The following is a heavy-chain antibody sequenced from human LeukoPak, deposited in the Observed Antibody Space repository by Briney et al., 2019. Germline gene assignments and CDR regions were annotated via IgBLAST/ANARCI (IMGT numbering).Heavy chain of an antibody. CDR3: ARGHSGSYYAY. D-gene: IGHD1-26*01. V-gene: IGHV4-4*07. Sequence: SETLSLTCTVAGSSINDVYWTWIRQPAGEGLEWIGRIEASGSTKYNPSLKSRVTMSLDTSKNQFSLSLTSVTAADTAVYYCARGHSGSYYAYWGQGTLVTVSS. CDR2: IEASGST. J-gene: IGHJ4*02. CDR1: GSSINDVY.